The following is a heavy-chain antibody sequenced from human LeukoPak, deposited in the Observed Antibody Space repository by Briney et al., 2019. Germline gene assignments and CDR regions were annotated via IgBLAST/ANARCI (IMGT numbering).Heavy chain of an antibody. J-gene: IGHJ5*02. V-gene: IGHV3-33*01. D-gene: IGHD2-21*02. CDR3: AREKTSGVVVVTAISP. CDR1: GFTFSSSG. CDR2: IWCDGSNK. Sequence: GRSLRLSCAASGFTFSSSGMHWVRQAPGKGLEWVAGIWCDGSNKSYADSVKGRFTISRDNSKNTLYLQMTSQRAEDTAVYYCAREKTSGVVVVTAISPWGQGTLVTVSS.